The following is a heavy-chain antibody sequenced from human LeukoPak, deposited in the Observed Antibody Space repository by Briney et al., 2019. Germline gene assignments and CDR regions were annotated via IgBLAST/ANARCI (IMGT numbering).Heavy chain of an antibody. CDR3: AKGGIAVAGQRVYYFNY. D-gene: IGHD6-19*01. CDR2: VNWNSGSI. J-gene: IGHJ4*02. CDR1: GFTFDDYA. V-gene: IGHV3-9*01. Sequence: GRSLRLSCAASGFTFDDYAMHWVRQAPGKGLEWVSGVNWNSGSIAYADSVKGRFTISRDNTKNSLYQQMNSLRAEDTALYYCAKGGIAVAGQRVYYFNYWGQGTLVTVSS.